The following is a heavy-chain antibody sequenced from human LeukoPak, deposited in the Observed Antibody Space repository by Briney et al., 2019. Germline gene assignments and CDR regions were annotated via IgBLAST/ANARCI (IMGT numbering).Heavy chain of an antibody. CDR3: ARHVTRGGWFDP. D-gene: IGHD2-21*02. V-gene: IGHV4-61*02. CDR2: ISSSGST. CDR1: GDSISSGDYY. Sequence: PSQTLSLTCTVSGDSISSGDYYWSWIRQPAGKGLEWIGRISSSGSTNYNPSLKSRVTISVDTSKNQFSLKLSSVAAADTAVYYCARHVTRGGWFDPWGQGTLVTVSS. J-gene: IGHJ5*02.